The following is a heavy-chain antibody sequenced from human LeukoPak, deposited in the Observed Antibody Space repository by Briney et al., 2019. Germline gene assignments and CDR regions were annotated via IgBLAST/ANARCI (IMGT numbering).Heavy chain of an antibody. CDR1: GFTFSSYS. CDR2: ISSRSSYI. D-gene: IGHD5-18*01. CDR3: ARFTPTAMVTADY. V-gene: IGHV3-21*01. J-gene: IGHJ4*02. Sequence: GGSLRLSCAASGFTFSSYSMNWVRQAPGKGLEWVSSISSRSSYIYYADSVKGRFTISRDNVKNSLYLQMNSLRAEDTAVYYCARFTPTAMVTADYWGQGTLVTVSS.